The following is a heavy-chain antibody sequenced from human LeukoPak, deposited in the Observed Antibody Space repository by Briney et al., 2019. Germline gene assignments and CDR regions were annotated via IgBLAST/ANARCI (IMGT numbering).Heavy chain of an antibody. J-gene: IGHJ6*02. Sequence: GASVKVSCKASGYTFTGYYMNWVRQATGQGLEGMGWINPNSGGTNYAQKFQGRVTMTRDTSISTAYLELSRLRSDDTAVYYCARKLSAAGTGYYGMDVWGQGTTVTVSS. D-gene: IGHD6-13*01. CDR3: ARKLSAAGTGYYGMDV. CDR1: GYTFTGYY. V-gene: IGHV1-2*02. CDR2: INPNSGGT.